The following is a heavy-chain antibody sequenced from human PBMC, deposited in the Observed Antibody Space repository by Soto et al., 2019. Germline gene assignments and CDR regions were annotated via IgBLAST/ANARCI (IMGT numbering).Heavy chain of an antibody. J-gene: IGHJ1*01. CDR3: AKGSRIPEH. Sequence: QVQLVESGGGVVQPGRSLRLSCAASGFTFSSYGMHWVRQAPGKGLEWVAVISYDGSNKYYADSVKGRFTISRDNSKNALYLQMNSLRAEDTAVYYCAKGSRIPEHWGQGTLVTVSS. CDR2: ISYDGSNK. CDR1: GFTFSSYG. V-gene: IGHV3-30*18.